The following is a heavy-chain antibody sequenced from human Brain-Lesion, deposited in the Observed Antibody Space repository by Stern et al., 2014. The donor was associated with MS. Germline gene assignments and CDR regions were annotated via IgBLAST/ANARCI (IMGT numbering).Heavy chain of an antibody. D-gene: IGHD3-3*01. V-gene: IGHV1-2*02. CDR2: INPNTGGT. CDR3: ARDQRGITIFGVVTDYYYLGMDV. CDR1: GYIFTGYY. J-gene: IGHJ6*02. Sequence: VQLVESGAEVKKPGASVKVSCKTSGYIFTGYYIHWVRQAPGQGLEWMAWINPNTGGTKYAQKFQGRVTMSRDTSISTAYVELNSLTSDDTAVYYCARDQRGITIFGVVTDYYYLGMDVWGQGTTVTVSS.